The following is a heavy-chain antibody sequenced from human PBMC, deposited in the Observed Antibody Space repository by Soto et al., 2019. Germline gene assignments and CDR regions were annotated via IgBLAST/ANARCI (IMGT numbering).Heavy chain of an antibody. Sequence: QVQLQESGPGLVKPSGTLSLICTVSGASISSTSSGDWWSWVRQTPGKGLEWIGEIHHSGNTNYNPPLKVPVTRSVEISRNEFYLRLSAVTAADTAVYYCARMVGATLVDYWGQGCLVTVSS. CDR3: ARMVGATLVDY. D-gene: IGHD1-26*01. CDR2: IHHSGNT. V-gene: IGHV4-4*02. J-gene: IGHJ4*02. CDR1: GASISSTSSGDW.